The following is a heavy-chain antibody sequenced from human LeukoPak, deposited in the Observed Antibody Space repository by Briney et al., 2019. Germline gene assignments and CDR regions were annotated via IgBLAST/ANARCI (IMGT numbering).Heavy chain of an antibody. CDR1: GFVFRSYG. CDR2: IWYDGSNK. Sequence: GGSLRLSCEASGFVFRSYGMHWVRQAPGKGLEWVAAIWYDGSNKYYADSVKGRFTISRDNSKNTLYLQMNSLRAEDTAVYYCARGWWEYSSGWYFDCWGQGTLVTVSS. D-gene: IGHD6-19*01. CDR3: ARGWWEYSSGWYFDC. J-gene: IGHJ4*02. V-gene: IGHV3-30*19.